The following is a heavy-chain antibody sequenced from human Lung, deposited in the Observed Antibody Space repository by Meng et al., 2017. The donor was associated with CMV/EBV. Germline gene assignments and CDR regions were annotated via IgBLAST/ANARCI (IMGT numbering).Heavy chain of an antibody. CDR3: AKDGLEDV. D-gene: IGHD2-2*03. Sequence: GGSXRLSCAASGFTFSSYGMHWVRQAPGKGLEWVAFIRYDGSNKYYADSVKGRFTISRDHSKNTLCLQMNSLRAEDTAVYYCAKDGLEDVWGQGTTVTVSS. CDR2: IRYDGSNK. V-gene: IGHV3-30*02. J-gene: IGHJ6*02. CDR1: GFTFSSYG.